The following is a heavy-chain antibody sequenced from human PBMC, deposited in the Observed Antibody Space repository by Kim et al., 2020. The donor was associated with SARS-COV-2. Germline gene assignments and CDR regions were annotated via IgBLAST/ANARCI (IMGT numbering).Heavy chain of an antibody. J-gene: IGHJ2*01. CDR3: AKPRPHWYFEL. V-gene: IGHV3-23*01. Sequence: YADSVTGRFSISRDNSNTILYLQMGSLRAADTAMYYCAKPRPHWYFELWGRGTLVTVSS. D-gene: IGHD6-6*01.